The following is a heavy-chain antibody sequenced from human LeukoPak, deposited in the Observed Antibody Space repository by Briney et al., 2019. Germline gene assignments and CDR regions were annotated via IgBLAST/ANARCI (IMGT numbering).Heavy chain of an antibody. CDR1: AYTFTNYG. J-gene: IGHJ4*02. V-gene: IGHV1-18*01. CDR3: ARDGYFDH. CDR2: ISAHNGNT. Sequence: ASVKVSCKASAYTFTNYGIAWVRQAPGQGLEWMGWISAHNGNTNYAQKLQGRVTMTTDTSTNTAYMELRGLASDDTALYYCARDGYFDHWGQGTLVTVSS.